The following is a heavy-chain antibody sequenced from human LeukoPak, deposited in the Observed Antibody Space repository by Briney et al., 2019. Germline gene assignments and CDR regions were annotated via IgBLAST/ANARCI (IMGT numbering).Heavy chain of an antibody. D-gene: IGHD6-19*01. V-gene: IGHV1-18*01. Sequence: ASVNVSCKASGYTFTRYGISWVRQAPGQGLEWMGWISAYNGNTNYAQKLQGRVTMTTDTSTSTAYMELRSLRSDDTAVYYCARDYQLPGIAVAGTPPPLDYWGQGTLVTVSS. CDR3: ARDYQLPGIAVAGTPPPLDY. CDR1: GYTFTRYG. J-gene: IGHJ4*02. CDR2: ISAYNGNT.